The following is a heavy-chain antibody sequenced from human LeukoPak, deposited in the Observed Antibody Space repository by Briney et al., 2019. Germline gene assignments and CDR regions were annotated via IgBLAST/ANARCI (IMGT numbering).Heavy chain of an antibody. CDR3: ARESFAARWD. CDR1: GFTFSSYG. CDR2: ISRSSTTI. J-gene: IGHJ4*02. Sequence: GGTLRLSCAASGFTFSSYGMSWVRQAPGKGLEWVSYISRSSTTIYYADSVKGRFTTSRDNAKNSLYLQTNSLRAEDTAVYYCARESFAARWDWGQGTLVTVSS. V-gene: IGHV3-48*01. D-gene: IGHD6-6*01.